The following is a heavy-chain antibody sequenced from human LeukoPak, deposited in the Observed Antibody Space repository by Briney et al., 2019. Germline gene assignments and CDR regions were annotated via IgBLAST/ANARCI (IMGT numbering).Heavy chain of an antibody. Sequence: SETLSLTCTVSGVSISSYYWSWIRQPPGKGLERVGYIYYSGSTNYNTSLKSRVTISVDASKNQFSLKLSSVTAADTAVYCCARHRSGSWFDPWGQGTLVTVSS. CDR3: ARHRSGSWFDP. CDR1: GVSISSYY. V-gene: IGHV4-59*08. J-gene: IGHJ5*02. D-gene: IGHD6-25*01. CDR2: IYYSGST.